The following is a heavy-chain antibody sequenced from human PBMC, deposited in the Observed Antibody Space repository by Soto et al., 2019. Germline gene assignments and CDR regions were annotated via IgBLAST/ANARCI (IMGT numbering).Heavy chain of an antibody. CDR1: GYSITSGHY. J-gene: IGHJ4*02. CDR3: ARVGFRGSYHYYFES. D-gene: IGHD1-26*01. Sequence: NPSETLSLTCTVSGYSITSGHYWGWIRQPPGKGLEWIGSIYHSGSTYYSPSLKRRFAISVDTSKNQFSLKMSSVTAADTAVYYCARVGFRGSYHYYFESWGQGTLVTVSS. V-gene: IGHV4-38-2*02. CDR2: IYHSGST.